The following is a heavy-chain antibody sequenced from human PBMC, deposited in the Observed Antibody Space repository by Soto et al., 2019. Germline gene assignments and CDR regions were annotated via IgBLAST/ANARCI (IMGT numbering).Heavy chain of an antibody. CDR1: GFTFSSYA. Sequence: GGSLRISCAASGFTFSSYAMSWVRQAPGKGLEWVSAISGSGGSTYYADSVKGRFTISRDNSKNTLYLQMNSLRAEDTAVYYYAKVRGRGWRNYYYYGMDVWGQGTTVTVSS. D-gene: IGHD6-19*01. CDR2: ISGSGGST. CDR3: AKVRGRGWRNYYYYGMDV. J-gene: IGHJ6*02. V-gene: IGHV3-23*01.